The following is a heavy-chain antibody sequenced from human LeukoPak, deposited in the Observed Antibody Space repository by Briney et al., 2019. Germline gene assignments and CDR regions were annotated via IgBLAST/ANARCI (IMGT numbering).Heavy chain of an antibody. J-gene: IGHJ2*01. CDR1: GGSISSYY. CDR2: IYTSGST. CDR3: ARVELRRWLQTWYFDL. Sequence: PSETLSLTCTVSGGSISSYYWSWIRQPAGKGLEWIGRIYTSGSTNYNPSLKSRVTMSVDTSKNQSSLKLSSVTAADTAVYYCARVELRRWLQTWYFDLWGRGTLVTVSS. V-gene: IGHV4-4*07. D-gene: IGHD5-24*01.